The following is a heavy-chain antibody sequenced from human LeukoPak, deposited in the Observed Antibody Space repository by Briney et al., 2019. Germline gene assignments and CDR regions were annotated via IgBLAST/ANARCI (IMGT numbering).Heavy chain of an antibody. V-gene: IGHV1-24*01. Sequence: ASVKVSCKVSGYTLTELSMHWVRQAPGKGLEWMGGFDPEDGETIYAQKFQGRVTMTEDTSTDTAYMELSSLRSEDTALYYCATGIAVAGTTGFDYWGQGTLVTVSS. CDR2: FDPEDGET. J-gene: IGHJ4*02. CDR1: GYTLTELS. D-gene: IGHD6-19*01. CDR3: ATGIAVAGTTGFDY.